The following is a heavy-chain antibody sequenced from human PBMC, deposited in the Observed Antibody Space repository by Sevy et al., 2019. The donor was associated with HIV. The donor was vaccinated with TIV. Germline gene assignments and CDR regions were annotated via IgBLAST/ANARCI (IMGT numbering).Heavy chain of an antibody. CDR1: GYTFTGYY. V-gene: IGHV1-2*06. Sequence: ASVKVSCKASGYTFTGYYMHWVRQAPGQGLEWMGRINPNSGGTNYAQKFQGRVTMTRDTSISTAYMELSRLRSDDTAVYYCAGGERAAKLRFLEWLTYWGQGTLVTVSS. CDR2: INPNSGGT. D-gene: IGHD3-3*01. J-gene: IGHJ4*02. CDR3: AGGERAAKLRFLEWLTY.